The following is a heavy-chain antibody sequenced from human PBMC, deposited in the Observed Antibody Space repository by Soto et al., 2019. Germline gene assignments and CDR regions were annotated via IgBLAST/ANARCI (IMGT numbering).Heavy chain of an antibody. CDR2: IIPILGIA. Sequence: VQLVQSGAEVKKPGSSVKVSCKASGGTFSSYTISWVRQAPGQGLEWMGRIIPILGIANYAQKFQGRVTITADKSTSTAYMELSSLRSEDTAVYYCGVVVVTATTFAEYFQHWGQGTLVTVSS. CDR1: GGTFSSYT. J-gene: IGHJ1*01. V-gene: IGHV1-69*02. D-gene: IGHD2-21*02. CDR3: GVVVVTATTFAEYFQH.